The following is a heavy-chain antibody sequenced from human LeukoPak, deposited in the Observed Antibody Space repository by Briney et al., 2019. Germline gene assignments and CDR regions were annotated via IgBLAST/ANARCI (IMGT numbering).Heavy chain of an antibody. Sequence: SETLSLTCTLSTGSISGYHWSWIRQPPGKGLEWIGYIYYIGSTNYNPSLKSRVTISIDTSKNQFSLRLSSVTAADTAVYYCTRGTVTTRYFGYWGQGALVTVSS. J-gene: IGHJ4*02. CDR1: TGSISGYH. D-gene: IGHD4-11*01. CDR2: IYYIGST. V-gene: IGHV4-59*08. CDR3: TRGTVTTRYFGY.